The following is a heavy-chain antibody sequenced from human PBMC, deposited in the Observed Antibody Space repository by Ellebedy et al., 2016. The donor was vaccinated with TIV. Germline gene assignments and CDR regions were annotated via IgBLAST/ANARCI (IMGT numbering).Heavy chain of an antibody. CDR3: ARGGYGRPFDC. J-gene: IGHJ4*02. V-gene: IGHV3-7*03. D-gene: IGHD5-12*01. Sequence: GESLKISCAASGFTFSNHWMKWVRQAPGKGLEWVANIKQGGSEKYYVDSVKGRFTISRDNAKNSLFLQMNSLRVEDTAVYFCARGGYGRPFDCWGQGTLVTVSS. CDR2: IKQGGSEK. CDR1: GFTFSNHW.